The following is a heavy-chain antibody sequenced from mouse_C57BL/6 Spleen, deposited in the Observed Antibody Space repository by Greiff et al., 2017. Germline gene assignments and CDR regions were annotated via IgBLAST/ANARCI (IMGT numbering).Heavy chain of an antibody. Sequence: QVQLKQPGAELVMPGASVKLSCKASGYTFTSYWMHWVKQRPGQGLEWIGEIDPSDSYTNYNQKFKGKSTLTVDKSSSTAYMQLSSLTSEDSAVYYCARGTLDSSGYVHAMDYWGQGTSVTVSS. CDR1: GYTFTSYW. CDR2: IDPSDSYT. D-gene: IGHD3-2*02. J-gene: IGHJ4*01. V-gene: IGHV1-69*01. CDR3: ARGTLDSSGYVHAMDY.